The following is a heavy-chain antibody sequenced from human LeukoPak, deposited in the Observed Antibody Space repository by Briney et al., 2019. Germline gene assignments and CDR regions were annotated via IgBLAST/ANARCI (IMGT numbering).Heavy chain of an antibody. Sequence: GGSLRLSCAASGFTFNSYAMTCGRQAPGKGLKGVSGITAGVDNTFYADSVKGRVTISRDNSKNIVSLQTDSLRAEDTAVYYCAIGHYPDAFCAGDCYYSYWGQGTLVTVSS. D-gene: IGHD2-21*02. V-gene: IGHV3-23*01. CDR1: GFTFNSYA. CDR2: ITAGVDNT. J-gene: IGHJ4*02. CDR3: AIGHYPDAFCAGDCYYSY.